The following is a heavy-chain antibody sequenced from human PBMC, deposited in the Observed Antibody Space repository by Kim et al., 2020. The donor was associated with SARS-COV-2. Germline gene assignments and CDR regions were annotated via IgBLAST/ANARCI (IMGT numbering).Heavy chain of an antibody. J-gene: IGHJ4*02. CDR1: GFTFSDYY. D-gene: IGHD1-26*01. CDR3: ARDFGGLYSGSYHYLDY. CDR2: ISSSSSYT. Sequence: GGSLRLSCAASGFTFSDYYMSWIRQAPGKGLEWVSYISSSSSYTNYADSVKGRFTISRDNAKNSLYLQMNSLRAEDTAVYYCARDFGGLYSGSYHYLDYWGQGTLVTVSS. V-gene: IGHV3-11*06.